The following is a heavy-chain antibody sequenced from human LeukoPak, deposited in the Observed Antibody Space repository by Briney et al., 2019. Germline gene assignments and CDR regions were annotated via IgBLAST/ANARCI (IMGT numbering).Heavy chain of an antibody. J-gene: IGHJ6*03. D-gene: IGHD5-12*01. V-gene: IGHV4-59*01. CDR1: GGSISSYY. CDR2: IYYSGST. CDR3: ARDRAPWNYYYYMDV. Sequence: SETLSLTCTVSGGSISSYYWSWIRQPPGKGLEWIGYIYYSGSTSYNPSLKSRVTISVDTSKNQFSLKLSSVTAADTAVYYCARDRAPWNYYYYMDVWGKGTTVTVSS.